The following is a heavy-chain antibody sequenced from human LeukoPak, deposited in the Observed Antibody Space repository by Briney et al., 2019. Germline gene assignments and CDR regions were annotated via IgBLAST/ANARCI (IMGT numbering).Heavy chain of an antibody. J-gene: IGHJ4*02. CDR2: INHSGST. CDR1: GVSFSGYY. CDR3: ARIGMVATNY. Sequence: SETLSLTCAVYGVSFSGYYWSWIRQPPGKGLEWIGEINHSGSTNYNPSLKSRVTISVDTSKNQFSLKLSSVTAADTAVYYCARIGMVATNYWGQGTLVTVSS. V-gene: IGHV4-34*01. D-gene: IGHD5-12*01.